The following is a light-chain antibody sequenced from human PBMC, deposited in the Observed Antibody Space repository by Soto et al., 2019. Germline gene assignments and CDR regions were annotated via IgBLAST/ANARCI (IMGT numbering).Light chain of an antibody. V-gene: IGKV3-20*01. CDR1: QSVGSDY. J-gene: IGKJ1*01. CDR3: QQYDNSPQT. CDR2: GAS. Sequence: EIVLTQSPGTLSLSPGERATLSCRASQSVGSDYLAWYQQKPGQSPRLLIYGASNSASGIPDRFIGSGSGTDFTLTVNRLDPEDFAVYYCQQYDNSPQTFGQGTKVEIK.